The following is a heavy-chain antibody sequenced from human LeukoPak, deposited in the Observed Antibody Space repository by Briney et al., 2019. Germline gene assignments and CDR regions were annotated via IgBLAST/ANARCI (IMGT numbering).Heavy chain of an antibody. CDR2: IYTTGSS. CDR3: ARDGYSSAWADLEYFDY. CDR1: GGSINNYY. D-gene: IGHD6-19*01. Sequence: ASETLSPTCTVSGGSINNYYWSWIRLPAGKGLEWIGRIYTTGSSNYNPSLKGRVTISVDKSKNQFSLNLSSVTAADTAIYYCARDGYSSAWADLEYFDYWGQGIPVTVSS. J-gene: IGHJ4*02. V-gene: IGHV4-4*07.